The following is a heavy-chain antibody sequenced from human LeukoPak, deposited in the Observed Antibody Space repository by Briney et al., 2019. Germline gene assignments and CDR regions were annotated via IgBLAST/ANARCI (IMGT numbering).Heavy chain of an antibody. J-gene: IGHJ4*02. CDR2: ISGSGGST. V-gene: IGHV3-23*01. CDR1: GFIFNSHA. CDR3: AKGGPQFFDY. D-gene: IGHD5-24*01. Sequence: GGSLRLSCAASGFIFNSHAMSWVRQAPGKGLEWVSGISGSGGSTYHADSVKGRFTISRDNSKSTLYLQMNSLRVEDTAIYYCAKGGPQFFDYWGQGTLVTVSS.